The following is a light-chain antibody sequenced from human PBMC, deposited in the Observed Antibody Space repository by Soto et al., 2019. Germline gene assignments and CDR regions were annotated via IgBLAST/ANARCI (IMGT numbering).Light chain of an antibody. CDR1: HIVASTY. J-gene: IGKJ1*01. V-gene: IGKV3-20*01. CDR3: QQYGSSPRT. Sequence: EIVLTQSPGTLSLFPGERATLSCRASHIVASTYLAWYQQKPGQAPRLLIYGASSRATGIPDRFSGSGSGTDFTLTISRLEPEDFAVYYCQQYGSSPRTFGQGTKVEIK. CDR2: GAS.